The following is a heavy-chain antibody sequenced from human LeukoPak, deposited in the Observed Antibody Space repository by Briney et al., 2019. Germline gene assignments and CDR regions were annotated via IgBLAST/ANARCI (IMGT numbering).Heavy chain of an antibody. CDR1: GFTFDDYD. D-gene: IGHD3-10*01. CDR2: ISSSGSTI. V-gene: IGHV3-48*03. J-gene: IGHJ4*02. CDR3: ARVSYGSGSYYKPFDY. Sequence: GGSLRLSCAASGFTFDDYDLNWVRQAPGKGLEWVSYISSSGSTIYYADSVKGRFTISRDNAKNSLYLQMNSLRAEDTAVYYCARVSYGSGSYYKPFDYWGQGTLITVSS.